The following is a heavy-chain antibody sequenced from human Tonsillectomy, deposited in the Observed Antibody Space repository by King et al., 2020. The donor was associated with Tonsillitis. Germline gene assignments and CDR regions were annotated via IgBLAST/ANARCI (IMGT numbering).Heavy chain of an antibody. V-gene: IGHV4-30-4*01. J-gene: IGHJ4*02. CDR3: ARVKVVTESKYYFDY. CDR2: IYYSGST. CDR1: GGSISSGDYY. D-gene: IGHD3-22*01. Sequence: QLQESGPGLVKPSQTLSLTCTVSGGSISSGDYYWSWIRQPPGKGLEWMGYIYYSGSTYYNPSLKSRVNISVDKSKNQCSLKLSSVTAADTAVYYCARVKVVTESKYYFDYWGQGTLVTVSS.